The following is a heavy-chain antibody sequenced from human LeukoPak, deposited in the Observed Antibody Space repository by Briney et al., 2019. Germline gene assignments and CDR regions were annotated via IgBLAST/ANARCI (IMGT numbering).Heavy chain of an antibody. J-gene: IGHJ3*02. CDR2: IYYSGST. CDR3: ARNPYYDFWSGPPSDAFDI. CDR1: GGSFSGYC. D-gene: IGHD3-3*01. V-gene: IGHV4-30-4*08. Sequence: PSETLSLTCAVYGGSFSGYCWSWIRQPPGKGLEWIGYIYYSGSTYYNPSLKSRVTISVDTSKNQFSLKLSSVTAADTAVYYCARNPYYDFWSGPPSDAFDIWGQGTMVTVSS.